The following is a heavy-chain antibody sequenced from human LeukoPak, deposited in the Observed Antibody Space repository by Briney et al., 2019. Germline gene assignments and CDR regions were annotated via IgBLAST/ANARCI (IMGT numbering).Heavy chain of an antibody. D-gene: IGHD6-25*01. CDR3: ARQSGRINWFDP. CDR2: IYYSGST. J-gene: IGHJ5*02. Sequence: SETLSLTCTVSGGSISSYYWSWIRQPPGKGLEWIGYIYYSGSTNYNPSLKSRVTISVDTSKNQFSPKLSSVTAADTAVYYCARQSGRINWFDPWGQGTLVTVSS. CDR1: GGSISSYY. V-gene: IGHV4-59*08.